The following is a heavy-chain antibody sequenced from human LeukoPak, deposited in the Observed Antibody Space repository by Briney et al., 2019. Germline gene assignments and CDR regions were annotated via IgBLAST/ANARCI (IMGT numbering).Heavy chain of an antibody. CDR3: ARAPAGDSSGYYLDY. J-gene: IGHJ4*02. CDR1: GYTFTGYY. Sequence: ASVKVSCTASGYTFTGYYMHWVRQAPGQGLEWMGWINPNSGGTNYAQKFQGRVTMTRNTSISTAYMELSSLRSEDTAVYYCARAPAGDSSGYYLDYWGQGTLVTVSS. D-gene: IGHD3-22*01. V-gene: IGHV1-2*02. CDR2: INPNSGGT.